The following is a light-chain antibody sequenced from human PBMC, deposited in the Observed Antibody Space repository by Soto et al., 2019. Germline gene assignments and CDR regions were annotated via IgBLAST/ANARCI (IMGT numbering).Light chain of an antibody. V-gene: IGLV1-51*02. Sequence: QSVLTQPPSVSAAPGQTVTISCSGSASNIGNNYVSWYQQLPGTAPKLLIYENYERPSGIPDRFSGSKSGTSATLGITGLQTGDEADYYCGAWDNSLTGGVFGGGIKLTVL. CDR3: GAWDNSLTGGV. J-gene: IGLJ2*01. CDR2: ENY. CDR1: ASNIGNNY.